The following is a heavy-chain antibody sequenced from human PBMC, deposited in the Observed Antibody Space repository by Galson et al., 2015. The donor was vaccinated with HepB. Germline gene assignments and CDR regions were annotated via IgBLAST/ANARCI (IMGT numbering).Heavy chain of an antibody. CDR1: GYTFDTYG. D-gene: IGHD1-26*01. CDR3: ARDDLIVGANPDY. V-gene: IGHV1-18*01. J-gene: IGHJ4*02. Sequence: SVKVSCKAVGYTFDTYGISWVRQAPGQGLEWMGWIRVSNGNTTYAQKFQGRATMTADRGTRTAYMEVTSLRSEDTAVYYCARDDLIVGANPDYWGQGTLVLVSS. CDR2: IRVSNGNT.